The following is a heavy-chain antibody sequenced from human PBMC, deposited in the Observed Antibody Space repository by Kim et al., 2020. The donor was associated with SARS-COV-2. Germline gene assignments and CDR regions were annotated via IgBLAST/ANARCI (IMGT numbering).Heavy chain of an antibody. V-gene: IGHV4-4*07. CDR1: GGSISGYY. CDR2: IHTTGST. D-gene: IGHD2-15*01. CDR3: ARDCSGGTCSNWFDP. J-gene: IGHJ5*02. Sequence: SETLSLTCTVSGGSISGYYWSWIRQPAGKGLEWIARIHTTGSTNYNPSLKSRVTMSVDTSKNQFSLILNSVTAADTAVYYCARDCSGGTCSNWFDPWGQGPLVTVSS.